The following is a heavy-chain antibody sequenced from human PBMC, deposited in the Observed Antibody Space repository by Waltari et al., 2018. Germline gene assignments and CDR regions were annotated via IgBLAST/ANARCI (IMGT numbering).Heavy chain of an antibody. CDR2: IYHSGST. V-gene: IGHV4-4*02. Sequence: QVQLQESGPGLVKPSGTLSLTCAVSGGSISSSNWWSWVRQPPGKGLEWIGEIYHSGSTTYTPSLKRRDTIAVETAKNQLSLKLSSVTAADTAVYYGASSQQLAWYDFDYWGQGTLVTVSS. J-gene: IGHJ4*02. CDR1: GGSISSSNW. CDR3: ASSQQLAWYDFDY. D-gene: IGHD6-13*01.